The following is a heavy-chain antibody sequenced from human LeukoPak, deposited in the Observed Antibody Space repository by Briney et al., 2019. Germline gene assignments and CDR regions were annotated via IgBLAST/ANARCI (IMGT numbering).Heavy chain of an antibody. CDR2: ISGSGGST. J-gene: IGHJ4*02. Sequence: GGSLRLSCAASGFTFSSYAMSWVRQAPGKGLEWVSAISGSGGSTYYADSVKGRFIISRDNSKNTLYLQMNSLRAEDTAVYYCAKGSVVVPAAPHFFDYWGQGTLVTVSS. CDR3: AKGSVVVPAAPHFFDY. CDR1: GFTFSSYA. V-gene: IGHV3-23*01. D-gene: IGHD2-2*01.